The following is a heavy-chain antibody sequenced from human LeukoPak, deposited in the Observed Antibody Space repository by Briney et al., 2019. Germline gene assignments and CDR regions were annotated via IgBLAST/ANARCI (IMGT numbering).Heavy chain of an antibody. J-gene: IGHJ4*02. CDR2: IIPILGIA. CDR1: GGTFSSYA. V-gene: IGHV1-69*04. Sequence: SVKVSCKASGGTFSSYAISWVRQAPGQGLEWMGRIIPILGIANYAQKFQGRVTITADKSTSTAYMDLSSLRSEDTAVYYCARDLPPYYFDYWGQGTLVTVSS. CDR3: ARDLPPYYFDY.